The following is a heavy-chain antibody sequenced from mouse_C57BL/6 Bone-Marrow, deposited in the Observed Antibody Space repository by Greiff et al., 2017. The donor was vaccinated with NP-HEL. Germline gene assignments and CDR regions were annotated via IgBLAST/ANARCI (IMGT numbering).Heavy chain of an antibody. CDR2: IWSGGST. CDR3: ASFPRY. Sequence: QVQLQQSGPGLVQPSQSLSITCTVSGFSLTSYGVHWVRQSPGKGLEWLGVIWSGGSTDDNAAFISRLSISKDNSKSQVFFTMNSLHAVDTSIYYYASFPRYWGQGTTLTVSS. V-gene: IGHV2-2*01. CDR1: GFSLTSYG. J-gene: IGHJ2*01.